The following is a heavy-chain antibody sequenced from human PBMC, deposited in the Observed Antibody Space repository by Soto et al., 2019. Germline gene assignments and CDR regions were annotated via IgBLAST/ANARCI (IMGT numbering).Heavy chain of an antibody. Sequence: QVQLQESGPGLVKPSETLSLTSSVSGGSVSNKTYYWSWLRQPPGKGLEWIGYVYYSGTTNYNPSLKSRVTISVDMSKNQFSLRLSSVTAADTALYFCARTTAVPNTLRSRYFFDYWGQGTLVTVSS. CDR3: ARTTAVPNTLRSRYFFDY. CDR2: VYYSGTT. CDR1: GGSVSNKTYY. V-gene: IGHV4-61*01. D-gene: IGHD4-17*01. J-gene: IGHJ4*02.